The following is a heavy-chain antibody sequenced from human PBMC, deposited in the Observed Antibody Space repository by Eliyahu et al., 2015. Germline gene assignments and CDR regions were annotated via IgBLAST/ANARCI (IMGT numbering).Heavy chain of an antibody. CDR3: AGGRVSSSKYYLDS. Sequence: QVQLVEPGGGLVRPGGSLRLSCSASGFTFSDYSMSWIRQAPGKGLGWLAYISSGGYTIYYADSVKGRFTISRDNSKNSLFLQMNSLRAEDAAVYYCAGGRVSSSKYYLDSWGQGSLVTVSS. D-gene: IGHD6-13*01. CDR2: ISSGGYTI. CDR1: GFTFSDYS. V-gene: IGHV3-11*01. J-gene: IGHJ4*02.